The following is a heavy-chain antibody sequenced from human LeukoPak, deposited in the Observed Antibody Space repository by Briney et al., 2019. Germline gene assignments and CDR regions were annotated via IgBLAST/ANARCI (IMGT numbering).Heavy chain of an antibody. D-gene: IGHD6-19*01. V-gene: IGHV3-7*05. J-gene: IGHJ4*02. Sequence: GGSLRLSCADSGFTFSTRWMSWVRQAPGKGLEWVANIKPDGSEKYYVDSVKGRFTISRDNAKNSLFLKMSSLRAEDTAAYYCAIDPARYGSGWHFDYWGQGTLVTVSS. CDR3: AIDPARYGSGWHFDY. CDR1: GFTFSTRW. CDR2: IKPDGSEK.